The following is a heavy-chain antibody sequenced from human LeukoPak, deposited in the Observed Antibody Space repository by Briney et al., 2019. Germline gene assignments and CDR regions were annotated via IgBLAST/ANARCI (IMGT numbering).Heavy chain of an antibody. CDR2: ISAYNGNT. V-gene: IGHV1-18*01. CDR3: ARDPSAAHFDY. J-gene: IGHJ4*02. Sequence: ASVKVSCKASGYTFACYGISWVRQAPGQGLEWMGWISAYNGNTNYAQKLQGRVTMTTDTSTSTAYMELRSLRSDDTAVYYCARDPSAAHFDYWGQGTLVTVSS. CDR1: GYTFACYG. D-gene: IGHD6-25*01.